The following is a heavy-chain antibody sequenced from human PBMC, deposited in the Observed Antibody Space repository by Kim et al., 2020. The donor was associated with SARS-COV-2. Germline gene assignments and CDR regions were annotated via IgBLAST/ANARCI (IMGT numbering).Heavy chain of an antibody. J-gene: IGHJ4*02. CDR3: ARDIRFGELLVDY. Sequence: YAGTGKGRYTISRDNSKNTLYLQMNSLRAEDTAVYYCARDIRFGELLVDYWGQGTLVTVSS. V-gene: IGHV3-33*01. D-gene: IGHD3-10*01.